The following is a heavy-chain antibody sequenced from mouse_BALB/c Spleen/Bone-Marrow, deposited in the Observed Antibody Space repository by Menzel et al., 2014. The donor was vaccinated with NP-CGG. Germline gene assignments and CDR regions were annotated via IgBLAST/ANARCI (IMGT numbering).Heavy chain of an antibody. V-gene: IGHV6-6*02. CDR1: GFTFSNYW. J-gene: IGHJ1*01. Sequence: EVKVVEPGGGLVQPGGSMKLSCVASGFTFSNYWMNWVRQSPEKGLEWVAEIRLKSNDYATHYAESVKGRFTISRDDSKSSVYLQMNNLRAEDTGIYYCTRPGYGIRYWYFDVWGAGTTVTVSS. CDR3: TRPGYGIRYWYFDV. D-gene: IGHD1-1*01. CDR2: IRLKSNDYAT.